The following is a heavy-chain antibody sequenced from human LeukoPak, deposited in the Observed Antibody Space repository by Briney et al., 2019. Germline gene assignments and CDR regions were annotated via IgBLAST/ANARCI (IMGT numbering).Heavy chain of an antibody. CDR2: INHSGST. V-gene: IGHV4-34*01. Sequence: SETLSLTCAVYGGSFSGYYWSWIRQPPGKGLEWIGEINHSGSTNYNPSLKSRVTISVDTSKNQFSLKLSSVTAADTAVYYCASRGSRQYYFDYWGQGTLVTVSS. D-gene: IGHD2-15*01. CDR3: ASRGSRQYYFDY. J-gene: IGHJ4*02. CDR1: GGSFSGYY.